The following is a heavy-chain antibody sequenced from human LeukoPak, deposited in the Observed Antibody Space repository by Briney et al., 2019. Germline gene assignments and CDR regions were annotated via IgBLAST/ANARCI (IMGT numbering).Heavy chain of an antibody. CDR1: GYTFTGYY. D-gene: IGHD5-12*01. Sequence: GVSVKVSCKASGYTFTGYYMHWVRQAPGQGLEWMGWINPNSGGTNYAQKFQGRVTMTRDTSISTAYMELSRLRSDDTAVYYCARDHSGYDLGGYYYGMDVWGQGTTVTVSS. J-gene: IGHJ6*02. CDR3: ARDHSGYDLGGYYYGMDV. CDR2: INPNSGGT. V-gene: IGHV1-2*02.